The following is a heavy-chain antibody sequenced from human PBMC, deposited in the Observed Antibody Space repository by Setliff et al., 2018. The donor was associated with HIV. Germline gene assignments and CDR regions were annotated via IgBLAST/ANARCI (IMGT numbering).Heavy chain of an antibody. V-gene: IGHV1-69*13. CDR1: GGTLSGHAISYA. Sequence: VKVSCKASGGTLSGHAISYAISWVRQAPGRGLEWMGGIAPVFGTADYAQKFRGRLTITADESTSTAYMELSSLRSQDTAVYYCASRKYEYDSSGYYYLAYWGQGTLVTVSS. J-gene: IGHJ4*02. CDR2: IAPVFGTA. D-gene: IGHD3-22*01. CDR3: ASRKYEYDSSGYYYLAY.